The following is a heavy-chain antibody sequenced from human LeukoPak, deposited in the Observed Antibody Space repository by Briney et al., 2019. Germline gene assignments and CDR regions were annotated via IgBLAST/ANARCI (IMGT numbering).Heavy chain of an antibody. CDR1: GYSFTSYW. J-gene: IGHJ4*02. V-gene: IGHV5-51*01. CDR2: IYPGDSDT. D-gene: IGHD4-17*01. Sequence: GESLKISCKGSGYSFTSYWIGWVRQMPGKGLEWMGIIYPGDSDTRYSPSFQGQVTISADKSISTAYLQWSSLKASDTAMYYCARGPSRDHDYGDYDFDYWGQGTLVTVSS. CDR3: ARGPSRDHDYGDYDFDY.